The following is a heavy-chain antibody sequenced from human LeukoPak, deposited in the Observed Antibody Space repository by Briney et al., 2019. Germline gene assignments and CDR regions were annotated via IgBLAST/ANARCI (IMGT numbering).Heavy chain of an antibody. J-gene: IGHJ3*02. V-gene: IGHV3-30*02. D-gene: IGHD1-14*01. CDR3: RSPGDDDFDI. CDR1: GFSFTNYG. Sequence: GGSLRLSCEASGFSFTNYGMHWVRRAPGKGLEWVSFTRYDGSTEYYAESVKGRFTISRDNSRNTLFLQMNSLKTEDTAVYYCRSPGDDDFDIWGQGTMVTVSS. CDR2: TRYDGSTE.